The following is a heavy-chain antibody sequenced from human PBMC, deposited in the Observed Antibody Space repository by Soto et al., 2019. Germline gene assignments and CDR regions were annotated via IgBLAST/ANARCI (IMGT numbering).Heavy chain of an antibody. CDR1: GFTFSDYG. CDR2: ISASGRST. J-gene: IGHJ6*02. V-gene: IGHV3-23*01. D-gene: IGHD3-16*01. Sequence: EVQLLESGGGLVETGGSLRLACAGSGFTFSDYGMSWVRQAPGKGPGWVSVISASGRSTFYPDSVKGRFTVSKDNSQNTLYLQMNSLRAEDTAVYDGARDVGDVMSTIQGHGMGVWGQGTTVTDSS. CDR3: ARDVGDVMSTIQGHGMGV.